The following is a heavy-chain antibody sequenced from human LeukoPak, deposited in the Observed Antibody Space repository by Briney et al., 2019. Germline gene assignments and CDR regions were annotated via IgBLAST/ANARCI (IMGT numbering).Heavy chain of an antibody. J-gene: IGHJ4*02. D-gene: IGHD6-13*01. V-gene: IGHV3-30*02. Sequence: PGGSLRLSCAASGFTFSSYGMHWVRQAPGKGLEWVAFIRYDGSNKYYAGSVRGRFTISRDNSKNTLYLQMNSLRAEDTAVYYCAKDRVEAAAGSIDYWGQGTLVTVSS. CDR3: AKDRVEAAAGSIDY. CDR1: GFTFSSYG. CDR2: IRYDGSNK.